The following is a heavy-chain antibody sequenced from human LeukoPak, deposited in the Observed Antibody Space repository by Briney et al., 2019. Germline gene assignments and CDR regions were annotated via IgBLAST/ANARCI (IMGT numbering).Heavy chain of an antibody. Sequence: SETLSLTCGLCGGSFWCLYWSWLRQPPGKGLEWIGEINHSGSTNYNPSLRSRVTISVDTSKNQFSLKLSSVTAADTAVYYCTSAWILPSLDPTGLYCGQGTLVTVSS. CDR1: GGSFWCLY. V-gene: IGHV4-34*01. J-gene: IGHJ4*02. D-gene: IGHD1-1*01. CDR3: TSAWILPSLDPTGLY. CDR2: INHSGST.